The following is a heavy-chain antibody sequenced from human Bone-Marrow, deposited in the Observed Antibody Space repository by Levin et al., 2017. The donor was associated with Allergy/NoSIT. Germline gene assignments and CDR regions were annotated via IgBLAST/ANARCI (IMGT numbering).Heavy chain of an antibody. CDR1: GGSFSGYE. V-gene: IGHV4-34*01. CDR3: AREENDYDSSGRFRVAAY. CDR2: VDHSDYP. D-gene: IGHD3-22*01. J-gene: IGHJ4*02. Sequence: SGGSLRLSCVVYGGSFSGYEWGWIRQSPGRGLEWIGEVDHSDYPKYNPSLKSRVTMSVDTSKNQLSLKLASVTAADTAVYYCAREENDYDSSGRFRVAAYWGQGTWVTVSS.